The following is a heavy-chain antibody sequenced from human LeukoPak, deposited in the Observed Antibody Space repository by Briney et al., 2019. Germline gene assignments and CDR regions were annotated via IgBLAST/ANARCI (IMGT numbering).Heavy chain of an antibody. CDR2: IYHSGST. J-gene: IGHJ6*03. CDR1: SGSISSSSYY. V-gene: IGHV4-39*07. Sequence: SETLSLTCTVSSGSISSSSYYWGWIRQPPGKGLEWIGSIYHSGSTHYNPSLKSRVTISVDTSKNQFSLKLNSVTAADTAVYYCARERAASPNDYYYYMDVWGKGTTVTVSS. CDR3: ARERAASPNDYYYYMDV. D-gene: IGHD4/OR15-4a*01.